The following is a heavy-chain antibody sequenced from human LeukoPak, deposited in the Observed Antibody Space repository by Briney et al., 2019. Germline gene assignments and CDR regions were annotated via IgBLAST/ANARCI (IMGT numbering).Heavy chain of an antibody. CDR2: IYYSGST. V-gene: IGHV4-31*03. CDR3: ASFFTYYYDSSGFL. J-gene: IGHJ4*02. CDR1: GGSISSGGYY. Sequence: SETLSLTCTVSGGSISSGGYYWSWIRQHPGKGLEWIGYIYYSGSTYYNPSLKSRVTISVDASKNQFSLKLSSVTAADTAVYYCASFFTYYYDSSGFLWGQGALVTVSS. D-gene: IGHD3-22*01.